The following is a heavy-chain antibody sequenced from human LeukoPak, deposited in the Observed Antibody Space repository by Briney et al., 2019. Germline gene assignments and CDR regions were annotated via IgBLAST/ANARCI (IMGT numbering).Heavy chain of an antibody. CDR2: IYYSGST. V-gene: IGHV4-59*11. D-gene: IGHD4-17*01. Sequence: ASETLSLTCTVSGGSISSHYWSWIRQPPGKGLGWIGYIYYSGSTNYNPSLKSRVTISVDTSKNQFSLKLSSVTAADTAVYYCARNDYGDRDFDYWGQGTLVTVSS. J-gene: IGHJ4*02. CDR3: ARNDYGDRDFDY. CDR1: GGSISSHY.